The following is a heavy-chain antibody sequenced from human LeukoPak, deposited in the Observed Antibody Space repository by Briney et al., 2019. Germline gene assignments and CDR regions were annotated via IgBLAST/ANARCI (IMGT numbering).Heavy chain of an antibody. V-gene: IGHV5-51*01. CDR3: ARQGQSYHSAYAH. J-gene: IGHJ4*02. D-gene: IGHD3-16*02. Sequence: GGGLQSSCQAAGCSFNNYWIAWVRRKAGKGGEGRGFMYPGNSDIRYSPSFQGQVTFSADTSISTAYLQWSSLKASDTAIYYCARQGQSYHSAYAHWGQGSLVTVSS. CDR2: MYPGNSDI. CDR1: GCSFNNYW.